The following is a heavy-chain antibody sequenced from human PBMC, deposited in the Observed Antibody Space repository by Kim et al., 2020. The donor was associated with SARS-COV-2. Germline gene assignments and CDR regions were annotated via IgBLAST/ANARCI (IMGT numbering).Heavy chain of an antibody. CDR2: IYPGDSDT. CDR1: GYSFTSYW. Sequence: GESLKISCKGSGYSFTSYWIGWVRQMPGKGLEWMGIIYPGDSDTRYSPSFQGQVTISADKSISTAYLQWSSLKASDTAMYYCARQPYLGLVNYYYYYGMDVWGQGTTVTVSS. V-gene: IGHV5-51*01. D-gene: IGHD3-22*01. J-gene: IGHJ6*02. CDR3: ARQPYLGLVNYYYYYGMDV.